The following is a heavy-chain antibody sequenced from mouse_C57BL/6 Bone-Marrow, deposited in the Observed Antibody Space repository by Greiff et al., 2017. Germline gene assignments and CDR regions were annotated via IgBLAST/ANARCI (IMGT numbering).Heavy chain of an antibody. CDR1: GYTFTSYW. D-gene: IGHD6-1*01. Sequence: VQLQQPGAELVKPGASVKLSCKASGYTFTSYWMHWVKQRPGQGLEWIGMIHPNSGSTNYNEKFKSKATLTADKSSSTAYIQLSSLTSEDAAVYYCGAGGFDYWGQGTGLTVSS. CDR2: IHPNSGST. J-gene: IGHJ2*03. V-gene: IGHV1-64*01. CDR3: GAGGFDY.